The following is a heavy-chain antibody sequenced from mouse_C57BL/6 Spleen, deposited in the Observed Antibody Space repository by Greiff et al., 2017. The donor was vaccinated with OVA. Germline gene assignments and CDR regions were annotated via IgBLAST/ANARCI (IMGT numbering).Heavy chain of an antibody. J-gene: IGHJ1*03. CDR2: INYDGSST. V-gene: IGHV5-16*01. CDR3: ARAPDGYGYFDV. Sequence: EVHLVESEGGLVQPGSSMKLSCTASGFTFSDYYMAWVRQVPEKGLEWVANINYDGSSTYYLDSLKSRFIISRDNAKNILYLQMSSLKSEDTATYYCARAPDGYGYFDVWGTGTTVTVSS. CDR1: GFTFSDYY. D-gene: IGHD2-3*01.